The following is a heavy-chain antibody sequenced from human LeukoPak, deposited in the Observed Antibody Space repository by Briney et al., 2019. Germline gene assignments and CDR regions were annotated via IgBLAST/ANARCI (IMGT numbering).Heavy chain of an antibody. D-gene: IGHD5-18*01. Sequence: GGSLRLSCAASGFTFSSYEMNWVRQAPGKGLEWVAFIRYDGSNKYYADSVKGRFTISRDNSKNTLYLQMNSLRAEDTAVYYCAKEDTAMKTLDYWGQGTLVTVSS. CDR3: AKEDTAMKTLDY. CDR2: IRYDGSNK. J-gene: IGHJ4*02. CDR1: GFTFSSYE. V-gene: IGHV3-30*02.